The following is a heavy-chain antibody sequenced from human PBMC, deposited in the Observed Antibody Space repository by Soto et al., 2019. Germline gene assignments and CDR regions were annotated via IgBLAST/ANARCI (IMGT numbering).Heavy chain of an antibody. CDR1: GFTFSNYA. Sequence: GGSLRLSCAASGFTFSNYAMSWVRQAPGKGLEWVSAISGIGTNTYYADSVRGRFTISRDNSENTLYLQMDSLRAEDTAIYYCAKEAVTITDLAYWGQGTLVTVSS. V-gene: IGHV3-23*01. J-gene: IGHJ4*02. CDR3: AKEAVTITDLAY. CDR2: ISGIGTNT. D-gene: IGHD5-12*01.